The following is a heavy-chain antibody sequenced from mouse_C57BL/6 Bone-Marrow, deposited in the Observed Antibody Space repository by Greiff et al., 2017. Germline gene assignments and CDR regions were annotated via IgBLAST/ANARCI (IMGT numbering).Heavy chain of an antibody. J-gene: IGHJ4*01. CDR2: IRNKANGYTT. V-gene: IGHV7-3*01. CDR1: GFTFTDYY. CDR3: ARYGNYVDYAMDY. D-gene: IGHD2-1*01. Sequence: VQLVESGGGLVQPGGSLSLSCAASGFTFTDYYMSWVRQPPGKALEWLGFIRNKANGYTTEYSASVKGRFTISRDNSQSILYLQMNALRAEDSATYYCARYGNYVDYAMDYWGQGTSVTVSS.